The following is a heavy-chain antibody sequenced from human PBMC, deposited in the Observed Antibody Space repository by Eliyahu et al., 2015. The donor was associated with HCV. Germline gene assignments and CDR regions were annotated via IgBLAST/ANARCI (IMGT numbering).Heavy chain of an antibody. Sequence: QIQLVQSGAEVKEPGASVKVSCKASGYTFTSYGFTWVRQAPGQGLEWLGWISAFNGKTNYAQSIQGRVTMTTDTSTNTAYMELMNLRSDDTAVYFCGRGSGFSYIPDYWGQGTLVTVSS. V-gene: IGHV1-18*04. D-gene: IGHD1-26*01. CDR2: ISAFNGKT. CDR3: GRGSGFSYIPDY. CDR1: GYTFTSYG. J-gene: IGHJ4*02.